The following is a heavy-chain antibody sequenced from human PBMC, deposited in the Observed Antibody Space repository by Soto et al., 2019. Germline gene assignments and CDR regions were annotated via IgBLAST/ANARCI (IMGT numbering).Heavy chain of an antibody. D-gene: IGHD3-10*01. CDR2: IIPILGIA. J-gene: IGHJ6*02. V-gene: IGHV1-69*02. CDR3: XSLMSSGYYYGMDV. CDR1: GGTFSSXT. Sequence: QVQLVQSGAEVKKPGSSVKVSCKASGGTFSSXTXXXXXXXPGQGLEWMGRIIPILGIANYAQKFQGRVTXXXDKXTXTXXXXXXXXXXEDTAVYYCXSLMSSGYYYGMDVWGQGTTVTVSS.